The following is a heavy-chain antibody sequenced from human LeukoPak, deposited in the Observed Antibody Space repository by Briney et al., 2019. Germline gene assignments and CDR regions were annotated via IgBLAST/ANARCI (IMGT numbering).Heavy chain of an antibody. CDR1: GGSISSSSYY. J-gene: IGHJ6*03. V-gene: IGHV4-39*07. Sequence: SETLSLTCTVSGGSISSSSYYWGWIRQPPGKGLEWIGSIYYSGSTYYNPSLKSRVTISVDTSKNQFSLKLSSVTAADTAVYYCARGMGIAVAGNYYYYYMDVWGKGTTVTVSS. CDR2: IYYSGST. CDR3: ARGMGIAVAGNYYYYYMDV. D-gene: IGHD6-19*01.